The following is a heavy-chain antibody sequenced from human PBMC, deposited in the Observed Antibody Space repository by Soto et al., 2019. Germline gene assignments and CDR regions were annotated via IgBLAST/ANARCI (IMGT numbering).Heavy chain of an antibody. CDR1: GFTFSSYA. CDR2: ISGSGGST. V-gene: IGHV3-23*01. Sequence: GGSLRLSCAASGFTFSSYAMSGVRQAPGKGLEWVSAISGSGGSTYYADSVKGRFTISRDNSKNTLYLQMNSLRAEDTAVYYCAKDLTGESYYYGMDVWGQGTTVTVSS. CDR3: AKDLTGESYYYGMDV. J-gene: IGHJ6*02. D-gene: IGHD7-27*01.